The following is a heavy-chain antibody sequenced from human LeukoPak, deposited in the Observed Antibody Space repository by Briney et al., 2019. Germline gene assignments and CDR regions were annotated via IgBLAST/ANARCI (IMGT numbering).Heavy chain of an antibody. CDR2: IIPIFGTA. J-gene: IGHJ5*02. Sequence: SVKVSCKASGGTFSSYAISWVRQAPGQGLEWMGGIIPIFGTANYAQKFQGRVTITTDESTSTAYMELSSLRSEDTAVYYCARGDYGGNLRFGIGWFEPWGQGTLVSVSS. V-gene: IGHV1-69*05. CDR3: ARGDYGGNLRFGIGWFEP. D-gene: IGHD4-23*01. CDR1: GGTFSSYA.